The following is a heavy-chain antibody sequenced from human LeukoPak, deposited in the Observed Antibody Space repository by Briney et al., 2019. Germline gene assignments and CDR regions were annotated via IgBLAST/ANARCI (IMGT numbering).Heavy chain of an antibody. CDR3: ARDHDWGFDY. V-gene: IGHV3-48*01. D-gene: IGHD7-27*01. Sequence: GSLRLSCAASGFPFISYSINWGRRAPGKGLEWVSYIHIDTDTTWYADSVKGRFTISRDNAKNSLYLQMNSLRVEDTALYYCARDHDWGFDYWGQGTLVTVSS. CDR1: GFPFISYS. CDR2: IHIDTDTT. J-gene: IGHJ4*02.